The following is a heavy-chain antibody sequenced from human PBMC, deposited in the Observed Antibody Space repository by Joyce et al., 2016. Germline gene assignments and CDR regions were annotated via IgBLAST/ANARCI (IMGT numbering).Heavy chain of an antibody. CDR3: ARSSYTNGIFDY. Sequence: EVQLVESGGGVVKPGGSLRLSCAACGFTFSSYSMSWVRQAPGKGLEWVSSLSSSSAYIKYTDSVKGRFTISRDNAKNSLYLQMNSLRVEDTAVYYCARSSYTNGIFDYWGQGTLVTVSS. J-gene: IGHJ4*02. CDR1: GFTFSSYS. V-gene: IGHV3-21*01. D-gene: IGHD2-8*01. CDR2: LSSSSAYI.